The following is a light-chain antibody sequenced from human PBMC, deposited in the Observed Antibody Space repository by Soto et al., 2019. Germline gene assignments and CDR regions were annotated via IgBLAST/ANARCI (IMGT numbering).Light chain of an antibody. Sequence: EIVLTQSPGTLSLSPGERATLSCRASQSVSSSYFAWYHQKPGQAPRVLIYGASSRATGIPDRFSGSGSGTDFTLTISRLEPEDFAVYYCQQYGSSPITFGQGTRLEIK. CDR1: QSVSSSY. CDR2: GAS. CDR3: QQYGSSPIT. J-gene: IGKJ5*01. V-gene: IGKV3-20*01.